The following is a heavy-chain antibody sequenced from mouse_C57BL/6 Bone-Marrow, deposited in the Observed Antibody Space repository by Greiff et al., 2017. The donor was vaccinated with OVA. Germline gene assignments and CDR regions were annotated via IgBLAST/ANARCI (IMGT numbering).Heavy chain of an antibody. CDR1: GYTFTDYN. J-gene: IGHJ3*01. D-gene: IGHD1-1*01. Sequence: VQLQQSGPELVKPGASVKIPCKASGYTFTDYNMDWVKQSHGKSLEWIGDINPNNGGTIYNQKFKGKATLTVDKSSSTAYMELRSLTSEDTAVYYCARGETTVPFAYWGQGTLVTVSA. V-gene: IGHV1-18*01. CDR3: ARGETTVPFAY. CDR2: INPNNGGT.